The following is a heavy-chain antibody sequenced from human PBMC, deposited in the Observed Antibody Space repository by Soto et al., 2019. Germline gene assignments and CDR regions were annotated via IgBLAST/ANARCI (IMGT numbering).Heavy chain of an antibody. CDR1: GFTFSSYA. J-gene: IGHJ4*02. D-gene: IGHD6-13*01. CDR2: ISGSGGST. Sequence: GGSLRLSCAASGFTFSSYAMSWVRQAPGKGLEWASAISGSGGSTYYADSVKGRFTISRDNSKNTLYLQMNSLRAEDTAVYYCAKGGYSSSWYDFDYWGQGTLVTVSS. V-gene: IGHV3-23*01. CDR3: AKGGYSSSWYDFDY.